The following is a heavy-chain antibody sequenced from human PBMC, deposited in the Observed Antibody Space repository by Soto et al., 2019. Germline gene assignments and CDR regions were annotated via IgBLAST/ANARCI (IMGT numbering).Heavy chain of an antibody. J-gene: IGHJ5*02. V-gene: IGHV1-18*01. Sequence: QVQLVQSGAEVKKPGASVKVSCKASGYTFTSYGISWVRQAPGQGLEWMGWISAYTGNTNYAQKLQGRVTMTTDTSTSTAYMELRSLRSDDTAVYYCARDFSAVYSGSYYWFDPWGQGTLVTVSS. CDR1: GYTFTSYG. CDR2: ISAYTGNT. D-gene: IGHD1-26*01. CDR3: ARDFSAVYSGSYYWFDP.